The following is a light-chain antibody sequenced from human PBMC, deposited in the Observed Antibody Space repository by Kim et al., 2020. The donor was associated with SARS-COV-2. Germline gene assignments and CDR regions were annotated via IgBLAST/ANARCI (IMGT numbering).Light chain of an antibody. CDR2: EDS. J-gene: IGLJ2*01. CDR1: KLGDKY. V-gene: IGLV3-1*01. CDR3: QAWDSSTVI. Sequence: VAPGQTASITSSGAKLGDKYVCWYQQKPGQSPVVVIYEDSKRPSGTPERFSGSHPGNTATLTISGAQAVDEADYYCQAWDSSTVIFGGGTQLTVL.